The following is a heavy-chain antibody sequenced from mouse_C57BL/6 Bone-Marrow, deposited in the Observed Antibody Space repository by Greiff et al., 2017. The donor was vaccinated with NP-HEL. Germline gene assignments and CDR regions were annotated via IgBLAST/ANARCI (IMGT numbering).Heavy chain of an antibody. CDR2: IWTGGGT. J-gene: IGHJ3*01. CDR1: GFSLTSYA. Sequence: VHLVESGPGLVAPSQSLSITCTVSGFSLTSYAISWVRQPPGKGLAWLGVIWTGGGTNYNFALKSRLSISKDNSKSQFFLKMNSLQTDDTARYYCAREGADGYYWFAYWGQGTLVTVSA. CDR3: AREGADGYYWFAY. V-gene: IGHV2-9-1*01. D-gene: IGHD2-3*01.